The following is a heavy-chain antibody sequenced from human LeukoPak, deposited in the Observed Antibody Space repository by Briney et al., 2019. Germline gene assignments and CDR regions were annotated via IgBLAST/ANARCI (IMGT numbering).Heavy chain of an antibody. CDR3: AYYDFWSGYFN. CDR2: IYTSGST. Sequence: PSETLSLTCTVSGGSISSYYWSWIRQPAGKGLEWIGRIYTSGSTNYNPSLKSRVTMSADTSKNQFSLKLSSVTAADTAVYYCAYYDFWSGYFNWGQGTLVTVSS. D-gene: IGHD3-3*01. V-gene: IGHV4-4*07. J-gene: IGHJ4*02. CDR1: GGSISSYY.